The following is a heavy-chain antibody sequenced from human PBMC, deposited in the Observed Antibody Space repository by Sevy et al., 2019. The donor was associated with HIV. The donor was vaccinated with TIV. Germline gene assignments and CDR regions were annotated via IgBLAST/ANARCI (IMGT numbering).Heavy chain of an antibody. J-gene: IGHJ3*02. CDR1: GFTFSDYA. CDR2: ISWNSGAI. CDR3: GRAQGYRVTNSCYVGSVNAFDI. D-gene: IGHD2-2*01. V-gene: IGHV3-9*01. Sequence: GGSLRLSCAASGFTFSDYAMHWVRQVPGKGLEWVSGISWNSGAIGYADSVKGRFTISRDNAKNSLYLQMNSLRVEDTAFYYCGRAQGYRVTNSCYVGSVNAFDIWGQGTMVTVSS.